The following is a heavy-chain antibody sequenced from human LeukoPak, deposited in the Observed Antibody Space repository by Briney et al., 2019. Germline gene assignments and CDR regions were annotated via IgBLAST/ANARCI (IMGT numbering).Heavy chain of an antibody. CDR3: AKESQQLVPSPFDY. J-gene: IGHJ4*02. CDR1: GFTFSDYY. CDR2: ISSSGSTI. D-gene: IGHD6-13*01. V-gene: IGHV3-11*01. Sequence: PGGSLRLSCAASGFTFSDYYMSWIRQAPGKGLEWVSYISSSGSTIYYADSVKGRFTISRDNAKNSLYLQMNSLRAEDTAVYYCAKESQQLVPSPFDYWGQGTLVTVSS.